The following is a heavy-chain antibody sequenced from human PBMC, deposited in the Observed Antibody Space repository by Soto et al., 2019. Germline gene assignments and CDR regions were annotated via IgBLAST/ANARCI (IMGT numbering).Heavy chain of an antibody. J-gene: IGHJ6*02. CDR3: GRGGSGIYGMDI. V-gene: IGHV3-74*01. CDR1: GFTFSSYW. D-gene: IGHD6-13*01. CDR2: IIRDGSST. Sequence: EVQLVESGGGLVQPGGSLRLACAASGFTFSSYWMHWVRQAPGKGRVWISRIIRDGSSTNYADSVKGRFTISRDNAKNTLYLEINSLRADDTAVYFCGRGGSGIYGMDIWGQGTTVIVSS.